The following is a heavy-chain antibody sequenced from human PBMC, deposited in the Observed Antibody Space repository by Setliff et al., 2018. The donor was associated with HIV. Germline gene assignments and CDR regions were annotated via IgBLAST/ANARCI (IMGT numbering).Heavy chain of an antibody. Sequence: LSLTCAVSGDSVSGYYWSWIRQSAGRGLEWIGRVHSSATSNYNPSLKGRVAMSVDTAKNQFSLKLTSVSAADTAVYFCARDRIEVIAETPHDVFDIWGRGTMVTVS. CDR1: GDSVSGYY. V-gene: IGHV4-4*07. J-gene: IGHJ3*02. D-gene: IGHD6-13*01. CDR3: ARDRIEVIAETPHDVFDI. CDR2: VHSSATS.